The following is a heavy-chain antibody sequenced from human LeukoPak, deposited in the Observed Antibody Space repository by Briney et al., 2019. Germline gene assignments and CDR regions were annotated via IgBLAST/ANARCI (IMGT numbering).Heavy chain of an antibody. Sequence: GGSLRLSCAASGSIFDNYAMHWVRQAPGKGLEWVAVILYDGNNKYYTDSVRGRFTVSRDNSKNTLYLQMNSLRAEDTAVYYCARALPAAKYYFDYWGQGALVTVSS. CDR3: ARALPAAKYYFDY. J-gene: IGHJ4*02. D-gene: IGHD2-2*01. CDR2: ILYDGNNK. CDR1: GSIFDNYA. V-gene: IGHV3-33*01.